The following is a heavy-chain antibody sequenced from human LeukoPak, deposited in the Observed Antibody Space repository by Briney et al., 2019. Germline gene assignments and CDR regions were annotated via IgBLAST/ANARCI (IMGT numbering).Heavy chain of an antibody. D-gene: IGHD6-13*01. CDR2: IYYSGST. CDR1: GVSISSYY. Sequence: SETLSLTCTVSGVSISSYYWSWIRQPPGKGLEWIGYIYYSGSTNYNPSLKSRVTISVDTSKNQFSLKLSSVTAADTAVYYCARPGAAVFNWFDPWGQGTLVTVSS. CDR3: ARPGAAVFNWFDP. V-gene: IGHV4-59*08. J-gene: IGHJ5*02.